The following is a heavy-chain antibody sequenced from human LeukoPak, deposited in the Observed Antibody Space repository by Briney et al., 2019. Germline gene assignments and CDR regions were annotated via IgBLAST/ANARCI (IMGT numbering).Heavy chain of an antibody. CDR1: GGSFSGYY. CDR2: INHSGST. D-gene: IGHD2-15*01. J-gene: IGHJ6*02. CDR3: ARGHPYCSGGSCYSGNYYYGMDV. V-gene: IGHV4-34*01. Sequence: SETLSLACAVYGGSFSGYYWSWIRQPPGKGLEWIGEINHSGSTNYNPSLKSRVTISVDTSKNQFSLKLSSVTAADTAVYYCARGHPYCSGGSCYSGNYYYGMDVWGQGTTVTVSS.